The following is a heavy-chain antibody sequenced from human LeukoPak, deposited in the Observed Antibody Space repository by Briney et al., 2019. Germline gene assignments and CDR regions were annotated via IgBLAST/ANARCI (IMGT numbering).Heavy chain of an antibody. CDR1: GGSISSYF. V-gene: IGHV4-59*01. CDR2: IYYSGST. Sequence: SETLSVTCSVSGGSISSYFWSWIRQPPGKGLEWIGYIYYSGSTNYNPSLKSRVTISVDTSKNQFSLKLSSVTAADTAVYYCARGAFYGDYDYWGQGTLVTVSS. J-gene: IGHJ4*02. D-gene: IGHD4-17*01. CDR3: ARGAFYGDYDY.